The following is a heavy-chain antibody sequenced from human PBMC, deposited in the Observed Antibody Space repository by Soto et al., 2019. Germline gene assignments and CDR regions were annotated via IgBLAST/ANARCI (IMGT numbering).Heavy chain of an antibody. V-gene: IGHV4-59*01. D-gene: IGHD2-21*02. CDR1: GGSISSYY. Sequence: TLSLTCTVSGGSISSYYWSWIRQPPGKGLEWIGYIYYSGSTNYNPSLKSRVTISVDTSKNQFSLKLSTVTAADTEVYYCARELYCGRDRYSWFDYWCQAILVTVS. J-gene: IGHJ4*02. CDR3: ARELYCGRDRYSWFDY. CDR2: IYYSGST.